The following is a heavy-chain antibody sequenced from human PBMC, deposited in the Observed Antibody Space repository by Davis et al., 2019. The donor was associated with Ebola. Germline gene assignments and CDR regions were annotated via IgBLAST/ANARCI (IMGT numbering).Heavy chain of an antibody. J-gene: IGHJ6*02. CDR1: GFTFSSYW. CDR3: AREGTIRGSYYMN. V-gene: IGHV3-7*03. Sequence: PGGSLRLSCAASGFTFSSYWMSWVRQAPGKGLEWVANIKQDGSEKYYVDSVKGRFTISRDNAKNSLYLQMNSLRAEDTAVYYCAREGTIRGSYYMNWGQGTTVTVSS. D-gene: IGHD1-26*01. CDR2: IKQDGSEK.